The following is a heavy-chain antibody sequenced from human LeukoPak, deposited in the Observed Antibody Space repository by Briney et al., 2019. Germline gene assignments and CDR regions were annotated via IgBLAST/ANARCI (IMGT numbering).Heavy chain of an antibody. CDR3: ARNQGGERWFDP. CDR2: ISSGSSFI. V-gene: IGHV3-21*01. D-gene: IGHD3-16*01. CDR1: GFTFGSYA. J-gene: IGHJ5*02. Sequence: GGSPRLACAASGFTFGSYAMNWVRQAPGKGLEWVSSISSGSSFIYYAASVKGRFTNSRDNAKKSLCLPMNSLRAEDTAIYYCARNQGGERWFDPWGQGTLVTVSS.